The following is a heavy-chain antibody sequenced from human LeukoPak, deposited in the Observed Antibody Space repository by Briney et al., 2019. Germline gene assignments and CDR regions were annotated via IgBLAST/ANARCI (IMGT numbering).Heavy chain of an antibody. CDR2: ISSSSSYI. CDR1: GFTFSSYS. D-gene: IGHD2-2*02. CDR3: ASSIPYFDY. J-gene: IGHJ4*02. V-gene: IGHV3-21*01. Sequence: GGSLRLSCAASGFTFSSYSMNWVHQAPGKGLEWVSSISSSSSYIYYADSVKGRFTISRDNSKNTLYLQMNSLRAEDTAVYYCASSIPYFDYWGQGTLVTVSS.